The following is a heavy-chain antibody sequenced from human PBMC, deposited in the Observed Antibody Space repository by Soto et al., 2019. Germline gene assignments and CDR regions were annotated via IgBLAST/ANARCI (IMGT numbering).Heavy chain of an antibody. CDR2: ISGSGGST. J-gene: IGHJ6*02. D-gene: IGHD6-13*01. V-gene: IGHV3-23*01. CDR3: AKALLGSSWYYHYYYYGMDV. CDR1: GFTFGSYA. Sequence: GGSLRLSCAASGFTFGSYAMSWVRQAPGKGLEWVSAISGSGGSTYYADSVKGRFTISRDNSKNTLYLQMNSLRAEDTAVYYCAKALLGSSWYYHYYYYGMDVWGQGTTVTVSS.